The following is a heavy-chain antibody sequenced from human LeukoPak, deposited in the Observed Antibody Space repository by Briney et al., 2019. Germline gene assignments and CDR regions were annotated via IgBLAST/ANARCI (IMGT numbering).Heavy chain of an antibody. V-gene: IGHV3-23*01. D-gene: IGHD1-26*01. CDR2: ISGSGGTI. CDR1: GFSFSTYA. Sequence: GGSLRLSCAASGFSFSTYAMTWVRQAPGMGLEWVSAISGSGGTIYYADSVKGRFTISRDNSKNTLYLQMNSLRAEDTALYYCAPQGRRDLLISADFWGQGTLVTVSS. CDR3: APQGRRDLLISADF. J-gene: IGHJ4*02.